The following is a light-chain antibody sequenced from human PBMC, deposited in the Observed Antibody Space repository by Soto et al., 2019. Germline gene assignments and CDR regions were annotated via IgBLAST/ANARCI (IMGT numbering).Light chain of an antibody. J-gene: IGKJ3*01. CDR3: QKLNSYPLS. V-gene: IGKV1-9*01. Sequence: DIQLTQSPCFLSASVGDRVTITCRASQGISSYFAWYQQKPGKAPKLLIYAESTLESGLPTRFSGSGSETEFTLTISRLQPEDSAYYYCQKLNSYPLSFGPGTKVDIK. CDR2: AES. CDR1: QGISSY.